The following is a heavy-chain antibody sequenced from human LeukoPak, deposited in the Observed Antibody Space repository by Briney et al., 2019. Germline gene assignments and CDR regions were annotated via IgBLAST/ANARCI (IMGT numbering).Heavy chain of an antibody. V-gene: IGHV4-59*08. Sequence: SETLSLTCTVSGGSISSYYWSWIRQPPGKGLEWIGYIYYSGSTNYNPSLKSRVTISVDTSKNQFSLKLSSVTAADTAVYYCAGHVTAMAPIDYWGQGTLVTVSS. CDR3: AGHVTAMAPIDY. CDR2: IYYSGST. J-gene: IGHJ4*02. D-gene: IGHD5-18*01. CDR1: GGSISSYY.